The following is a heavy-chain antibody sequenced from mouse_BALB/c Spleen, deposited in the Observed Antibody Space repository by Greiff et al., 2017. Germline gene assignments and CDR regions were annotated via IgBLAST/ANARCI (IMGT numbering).Heavy chain of an antibody. CDR1: GFTFSDYY. V-gene: IGHV5-4*02. D-gene: IGHD1-1*02. Sequence: EVMLVESGGGLVKPGGSLKLSCAASGFTFSDYYMYWVRQTPEKRLEWVATISDGGSYTYYPDSVKGRFTISRDNAKNNLYLQMSSLKSEDTAMYYCARGGGPYGYWYFDVWGAGTTVTVSS. J-gene: IGHJ1*01. CDR2: ISDGGSYT. CDR3: ARGGGPYGYWYFDV.